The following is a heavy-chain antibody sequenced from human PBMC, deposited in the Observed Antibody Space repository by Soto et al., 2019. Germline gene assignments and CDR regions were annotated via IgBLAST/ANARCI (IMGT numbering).Heavy chain of an antibody. D-gene: IGHD3-22*01. Sequence: SETLSLTCTVSGGSISSSSYYWGWIRQPPGKGLEWIGSIYYSGSTYYNPSLKSRVTISVDTSKNQFSLKLSSVTAADTAVYYCARDTYYYDSGGYFPALFIEYNWFDPWGQGTLVTVSS. J-gene: IGHJ5*02. CDR2: IYYSGST. CDR3: ARDTYYYDSGGYFPALFIEYNWFDP. V-gene: IGHV4-39*02. CDR1: GGSISSSSYY.